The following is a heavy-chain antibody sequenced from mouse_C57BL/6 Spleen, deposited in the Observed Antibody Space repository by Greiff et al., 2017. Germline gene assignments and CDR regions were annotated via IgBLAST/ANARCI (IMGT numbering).Heavy chain of an antibody. V-gene: IGHV2-3*01. Sequence: VQLQQSGPGLVAPSQSLSITCTVSGFSLTSYGVSWVRQPPGKGLEWLGVIWGDGSTNYHSALISRLSISKDNSKSKVFLKLNSLQTDDTARDGAEKALRQEGEYWGQGTAVTGAS. J-gene: IGHJ4*01. CDR3: EKALRQEGEY. CDR1: GFSLTSYG. CDR2: IWGDGST. D-gene: IGHD3-2*01.